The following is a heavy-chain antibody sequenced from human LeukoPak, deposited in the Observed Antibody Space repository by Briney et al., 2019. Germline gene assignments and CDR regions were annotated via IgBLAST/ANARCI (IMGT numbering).Heavy chain of an antibody. CDR1: GYTFTSYG. V-gene: IGHV1-18*01. J-gene: IGHJ4*02. CDR2: ISAYNGNT. Sequence: ASVKVSCKASGYTFTSYGISWVRQAPGQGLEWMRWISAYNGNTNYAQKLQGRVTMTTDTSTSTAYMELRSLRSDDTAVYYCARDGVVVAGRGFADYWGQGTLVTVSS. CDR3: ARDGVVVAGRGFADY. D-gene: IGHD2-15*01.